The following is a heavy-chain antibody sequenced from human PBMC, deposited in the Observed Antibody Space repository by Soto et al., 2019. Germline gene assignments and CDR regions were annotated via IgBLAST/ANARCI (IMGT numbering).Heavy chain of an antibody. Sequence: SETLSLTCTASGGSISSGGYYWSWIRQHPGKGLEWIGYIYYSGSTYYNPSLKSRVTISVDTSKNQFSLKLSSVTAADTAVYYCARAPGYCSSTSCRIIPWFDPWGQGTLVTVSS. CDR3: ARAPGYCSSTSCRIIPWFDP. V-gene: IGHV4-31*03. D-gene: IGHD2-2*01. CDR2: IYYSGST. J-gene: IGHJ5*02. CDR1: GGSISSGGYY.